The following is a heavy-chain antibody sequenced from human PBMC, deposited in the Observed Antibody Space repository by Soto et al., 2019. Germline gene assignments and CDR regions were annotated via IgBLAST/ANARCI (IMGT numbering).Heavy chain of an antibody. V-gene: IGHV3-33*01. Sequence: GGSLRLSCAASGFTFSSYGMHWVRQAPGKGLEWVAVIWYDGSNKYYADSVKGRFTISRDNSKNTLYLQMNSLRAEDTFVYYCARDIRAACFYGMDVWGQGTTVTVSS. D-gene: IGHD6-13*01. CDR3: ARDIRAACFYGMDV. J-gene: IGHJ6*02. CDR1: GFTFSSYG. CDR2: IWYDGSNK.